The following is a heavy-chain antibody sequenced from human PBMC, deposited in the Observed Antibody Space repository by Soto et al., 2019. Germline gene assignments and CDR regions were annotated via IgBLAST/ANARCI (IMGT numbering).Heavy chain of an antibody. Sequence: GASVKVSCKASGYTFTSYAMHWVRQAPGQRLEWMGWINAGNGNTKYSQKFQGRVTITRDTSASTAYMELSSLRSEDTAVYYCARVQTGTPRTDYFDYWGQGTLVTVSS. CDR1: GYTFTSYA. CDR2: INAGNGNT. J-gene: IGHJ4*02. CDR3: ARVQTGTPRTDYFDY. D-gene: IGHD1-1*01. V-gene: IGHV1-3*01.